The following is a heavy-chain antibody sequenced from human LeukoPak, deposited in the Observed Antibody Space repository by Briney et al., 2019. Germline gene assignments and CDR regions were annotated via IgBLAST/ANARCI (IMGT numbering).Heavy chain of an antibody. Sequence: GGSLRLSCAASGFTFSSYWMSWVRQAPGKGLEWVANIKQDGSEKYYVDSVKGRFTISRDNAKNSLYPQMNSLRAEDTAVYYCARVRLICTSCSPYFDYWGQGTLVTVSS. CDR2: IKQDGSEK. D-gene: IGHD2-2*01. CDR1: GFTFSSYW. J-gene: IGHJ4*02. V-gene: IGHV3-7*01. CDR3: ARVRLICTSCSPYFDY.